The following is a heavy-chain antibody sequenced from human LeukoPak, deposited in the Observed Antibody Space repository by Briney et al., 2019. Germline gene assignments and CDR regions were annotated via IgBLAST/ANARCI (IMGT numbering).Heavy chain of an antibody. CDR3: AKDPYSSSWLIDY. V-gene: IGHV3-30*18. CDR1: GFTFSSYS. CDR2: ISYDGSNK. J-gene: IGHJ4*02. D-gene: IGHD6-13*01. Sequence: PGGSLRLSCAASGFTFSSYSMHWVRQAPGKGLEWVAVISYDGSNKYYADSVKGRFTISRDNSKNTLYLQMNSLRAEDTAVYYCAKDPYSSSWLIDYWGQGTLVTVSS.